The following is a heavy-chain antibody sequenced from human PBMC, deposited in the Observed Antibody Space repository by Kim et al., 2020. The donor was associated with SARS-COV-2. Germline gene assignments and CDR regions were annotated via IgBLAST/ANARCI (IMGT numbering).Heavy chain of an antibody. CDR3: ARDLLTCPAFDT. J-gene: IGHJ3*02. Sequence: GGSLRLSCAASGFTFSSYSMNWVRQAPGKGLEWVSSISSSSSYTYYADSVKGRFTISRDNAKNSLYLQMNSLRAEDTAVYYCARDLLTCPAFDTWGQGT. CDR1: GFTFSSYS. V-gene: IGHV3-21*01. D-gene: IGHD3-10*01. CDR2: ISSSSSYT.